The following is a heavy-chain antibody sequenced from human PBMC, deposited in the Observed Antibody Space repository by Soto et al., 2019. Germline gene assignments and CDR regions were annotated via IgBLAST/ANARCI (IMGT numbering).Heavy chain of an antibody. CDR2: MNPNSGNT. CDR3: ARHKTSYGMDV. J-gene: IGHJ6*02. V-gene: IGHV1-8*01. CDR1: GYTFTGYD. Sequence: QVQLVQSGAEVKKPGASVKVSCKASGYTFTGYDINWVRQATGQGLEGMGWMNPNSGNTGYAQKFQARVTMPRNPSISTAYMELSSLRSEHTAVYYCARHKTSYGMDVWGQGTTVTVSS.